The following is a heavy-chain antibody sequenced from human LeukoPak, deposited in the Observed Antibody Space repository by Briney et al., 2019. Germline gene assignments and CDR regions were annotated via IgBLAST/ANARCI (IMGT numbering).Heavy chain of an antibody. Sequence: GGSVRLFCTVSVFIDRSNSMSWVRHAPGKGLECGSFIYSDNTHYSDSVKGRFTISRDNARNSLYLQMNSLRAEDTAVYYCAELGITMIGGVWGKGTTVTISS. V-gene: IGHV3-53*01. D-gene: IGHD3-10*02. J-gene: IGHJ6*04. CDR1: VFIDRSNS. CDR2: IYSDNT. CDR3: AELGITMIGGV.